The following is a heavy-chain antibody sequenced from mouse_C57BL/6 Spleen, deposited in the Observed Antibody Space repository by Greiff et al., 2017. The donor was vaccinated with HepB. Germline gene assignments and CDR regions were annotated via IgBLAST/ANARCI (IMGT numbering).Heavy chain of an antibody. J-gene: IGHJ1*03. CDR1: GFTFSDYG. D-gene: IGHD1-1*01. Sequence: EVQRVESGGGLVKPGGSLKLSCAASGFTFSDYGMHWVRQAPEKGLEWVAYISSGSSTIYYADTVKGRFTISRDNAKNTLFLQMTSLRSEDTAMYYCARIYYGSSYSWYFDVWGTGTTVTVSS. V-gene: IGHV5-17*01. CDR2: ISSGSSTI. CDR3: ARIYYGSSYSWYFDV.